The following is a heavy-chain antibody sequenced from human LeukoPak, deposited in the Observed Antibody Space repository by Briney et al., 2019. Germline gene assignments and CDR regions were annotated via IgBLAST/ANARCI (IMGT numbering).Heavy chain of an antibody. D-gene: IGHD2-15*01. Sequence: GGSLRLSCAASGFTVSSNYMNWVRQALGQGLEWVSTISDPHSGSQTHYADSVKGRFTIPRDDSQNTVYLQMDSLRAEDTAVYYCTTRLQHHFDYWGQGTQVTVSS. CDR2: ISDPHSGSQT. CDR1: GFTVSSNY. CDR3: TTRLQHHFDY. V-gene: IGHV3-23*01. J-gene: IGHJ4*02.